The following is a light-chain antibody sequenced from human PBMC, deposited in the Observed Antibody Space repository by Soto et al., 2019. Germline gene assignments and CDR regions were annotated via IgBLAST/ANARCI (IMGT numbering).Light chain of an antibody. CDR2: EVT. V-gene: IGLV2-8*01. CDR3: SSYAGTAYV. Sequence: QSALTQPPSASVSPGQSVTISCTGTSSDVGGYNYVSWYQQHPGKVPKLMIYEVTKRPSGVPERFSGSKSGNTASLTVSGLQTEDEADYYCSSYAGTAYVFGTGTKVTVL. J-gene: IGLJ1*01. CDR1: SSDVGGYNY.